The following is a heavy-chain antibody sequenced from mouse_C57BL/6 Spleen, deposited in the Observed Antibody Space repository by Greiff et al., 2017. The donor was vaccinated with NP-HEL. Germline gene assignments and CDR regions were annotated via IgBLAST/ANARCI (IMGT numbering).Heavy chain of an antibody. CDR1: GFSLTSYG. J-gene: IGHJ4*01. V-gene: IGHV2-2*01. CDR2: IWSGGST. Sequence: QVHVKQSGPGLVQPSQSLSITCTVSGFSLTSYGVHWVRQSPGKGLEWLGVIWSGGSTDYNAAFISRLSISKDNSKSQVFFKMNSLQADETAIYYCDRKDDYDAMDYWGQGTSVTVSS. CDR3: DRKDDYDAMDY.